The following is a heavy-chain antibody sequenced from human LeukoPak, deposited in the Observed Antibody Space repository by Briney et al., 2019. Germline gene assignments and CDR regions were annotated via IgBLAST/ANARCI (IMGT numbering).Heavy chain of an antibody. Sequence: SETLSLTCTVSGGSISSYYWSWIRQPAGKGLEWIGRIYTSGSTNYNPSLKSRVTMSVDTSKNQVSLKMRSVTAADTGVYYCARVRSYFGSVTGKSYYFDHWGQGTLVTVSS. J-gene: IGHJ4*02. V-gene: IGHV4-4*07. CDR3: ARVRSYFGSVTGKSYYFDH. D-gene: IGHD3-10*01. CDR2: IYTSGST. CDR1: GGSISSYY.